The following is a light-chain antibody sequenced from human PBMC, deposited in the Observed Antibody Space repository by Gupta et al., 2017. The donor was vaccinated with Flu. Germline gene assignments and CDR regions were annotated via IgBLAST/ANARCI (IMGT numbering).Light chain of an antibody. CDR2: DTS. CDR1: QSVSTN. V-gene: IGKV3-11*01. Sequence: EIVLTQSPATLSLSPGEKATLSCRASQSVSTNLGWYQQKPGRAPRLLIYDTSTRATGIPARFSGSGSGTEFTLTISSLEPEDFALYYCQHRDNGHPHGTFGQGTKLEIK. CDR3: QHRDNGHPHGT. J-gene: IGKJ2*02.